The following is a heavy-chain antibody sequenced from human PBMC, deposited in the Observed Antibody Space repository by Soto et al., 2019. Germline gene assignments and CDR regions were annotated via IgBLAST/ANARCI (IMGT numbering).Heavy chain of an antibody. D-gene: IGHD1-26*01. V-gene: IGHV3-72*01. Sequence: GGSLRLSCAASGFTFSDHYMDWVRQAPGKGLEWVGRTRNKANSYTTEYAASVKGRFTISRDDSKNSLYLQMNSLKTEDTAVYYCARLRSYYFDFWGQGTLVTVSS. CDR2: TRNKANSYTT. J-gene: IGHJ4*02. CDR3: ARLRSYYFDF. CDR1: GFTFSDHY.